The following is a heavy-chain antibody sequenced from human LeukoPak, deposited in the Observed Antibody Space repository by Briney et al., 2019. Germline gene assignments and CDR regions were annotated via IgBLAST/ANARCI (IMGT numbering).Heavy chain of an antibody. V-gene: IGHV1-69*13. J-gene: IGHJ4*02. CDR2: IIPIFGTA. CDR1: GYTFTSYY. CDR3: ARDLCSGGSCYYFDY. D-gene: IGHD2-15*01. Sequence: EAAVKVSCKASGYTFTSYYMHWVRQAPGQGLEWMGGIIPIFGTANYAQKFQGRVTITADESTSTAYMELSRLRSDDTAVYYCARDLCSGGSCYYFDYWGQGTLVTVSS.